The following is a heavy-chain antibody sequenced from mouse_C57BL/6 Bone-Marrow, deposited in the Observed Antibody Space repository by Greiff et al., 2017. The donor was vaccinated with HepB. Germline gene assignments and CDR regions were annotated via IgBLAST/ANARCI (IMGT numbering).Heavy chain of an antibody. CDR3: ANSYGTSWFAY. CDR2: INPYNGGT. V-gene: IGHV1-19*01. J-gene: IGHJ3*01. D-gene: IGHD1-1*01. Sequence: EVQLQQSGPVLVKPGASVKMSCKASGYTFTDYYMNWVKQSHGKSLEWIGVINPYNGGTSYNQKFKGKATLTVDKSSSTAYMELNSLTSEDSAVYYCANSYGTSWFAYWGQGTLVTVSA. CDR1: GYTFTDYY.